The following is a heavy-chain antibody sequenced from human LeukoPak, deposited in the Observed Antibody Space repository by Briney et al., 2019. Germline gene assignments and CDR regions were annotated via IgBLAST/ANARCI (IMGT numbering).Heavy chain of an antibody. Sequence: ASVKVSCKASGYTFTSYDINWVRQATGQGLEWMGWMNPNSGGTNYAQKFQGRVTMTRDTSISTAYMELSRLRSDDTAVYYCARDSTKSGSTDYWGQGTLVTVSS. J-gene: IGHJ4*02. CDR1: GYTFTSYD. CDR3: ARDSTKSGSTDY. CDR2: MNPNSGGT. V-gene: IGHV1-2*02. D-gene: IGHD2-2*01.